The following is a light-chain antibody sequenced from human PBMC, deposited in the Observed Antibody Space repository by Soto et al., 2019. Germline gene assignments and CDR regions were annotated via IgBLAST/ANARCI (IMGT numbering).Light chain of an antibody. J-gene: IGKJ2*01. CDR2: DAS. Sequence: DIRMTQSRSSLSASVGDRVTITCRASRDIVNYLNWYQQKPGKAPELLIYDASNLEIGVPSRFSGSGSGTDFTFTISTLQPEDIATYYCQQFHNFPRTFGQGTKLEVK. V-gene: IGKV1-33*01. CDR3: QQFHNFPRT. CDR1: RDIVNY.